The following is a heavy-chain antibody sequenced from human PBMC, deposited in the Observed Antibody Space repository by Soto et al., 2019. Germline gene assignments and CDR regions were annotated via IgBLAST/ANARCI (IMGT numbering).Heavy chain of an antibody. D-gene: IGHD3-3*01. J-gene: IGHJ5*02. Sequence: ASVKVSCKASGYTFTSYDINWVRQAPGQGLEWMGGINPNSGKTIYAQKFQGRVTMTEDTSTDTAYMELSSLRSEDTAVYYCATFTIFGWFDPWGQGTLVTVSS. V-gene: IGHV1-8*01. CDR3: ATFTIFGWFDP. CDR2: INPNSGKT. CDR1: GYTFTSYD.